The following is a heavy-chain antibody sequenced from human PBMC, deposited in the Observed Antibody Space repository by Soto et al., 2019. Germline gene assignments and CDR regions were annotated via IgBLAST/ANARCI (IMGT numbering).Heavy chain of an antibody. Sequence: SEILSLTCTVSGGSISSGGYYWSWIRQHPGKGLEWIGYFYYSGSTFYNPSLKSRLTISVGTSKNQFSLKLSSVTAAATALYYCARSHSSPPYSFDSWGHGPLVTASS. J-gene: IGHJ4*01. CDR2: FYYSGST. V-gene: IGHV4-31*03. CDR1: GGSISSGGYY. CDR3: ARSHSSPPYSFDS. D-gene: IGHD6-6*01.